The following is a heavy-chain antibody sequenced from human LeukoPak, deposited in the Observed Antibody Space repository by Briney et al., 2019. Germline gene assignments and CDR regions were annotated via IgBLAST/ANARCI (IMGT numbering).Heavy chain of an antibody. D-gene: IGHD5-18*01. Sequence: GGSLRLSCAASGFTFSSYSMNWVRQAPGKGLEWVAVIWYDGSNKYYADSVKGRFTISRDNSKNTLYLQMNSLRAEDTAVYYCARQRGYSYGYDYWGQGTLVTVSS. CDR2: IWYDGSNK. CDR1: GFTFSSYS. CDR3: ARQRGYSYGYDY. J-gene: IGHJ4*02. V-gene: IGHV3-33*08.